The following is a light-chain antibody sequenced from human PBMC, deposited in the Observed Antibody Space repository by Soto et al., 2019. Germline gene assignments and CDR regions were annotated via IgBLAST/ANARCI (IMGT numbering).Light chain of an antibody. CDR3: LHHNDYPPT. V-gene: IGKV1-17*01. CDR2: IAS. J-gene: IGKJ1*01. Sequence: DIQMTQSPSSLSASVGDRVTITCRASQDIRNELGWFQQKPGKAPKRLIYIASSLQSGVPSRFSGSGSGTECTLTISSLQPEDYATYYCLHHNDYPPTFGQGTKVEI. CDR1: QDIRNE.